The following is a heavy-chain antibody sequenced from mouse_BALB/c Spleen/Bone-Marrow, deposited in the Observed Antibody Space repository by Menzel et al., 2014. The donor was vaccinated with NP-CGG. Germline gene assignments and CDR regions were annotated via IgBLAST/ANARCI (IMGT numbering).Heavy chain of an antibody. J-gene: IGHJ4*01. CDR2: IYPGNSDT. CDR3: TRVITAVLATRAMDY. CDR1: GYTFTSYW. Sequence: EVHLVESGTVLARPGASVKMSCKASGYTFTSYWMHWVKQRPRQGLEWIGAIYPGNSDTSYNQKFKGKAKLTAVTSTSTAYMELSSLTNEDSAVYYCTRVITAVLATRAMDYWGQGSSVTVSS. V-gene: IGHV1-5*01. D-gene: IGHD1-1*01.